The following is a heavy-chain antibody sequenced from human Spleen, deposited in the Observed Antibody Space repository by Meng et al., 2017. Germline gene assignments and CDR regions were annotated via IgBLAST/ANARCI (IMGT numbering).Heavy chain of an antibody. CDR1: GFTVSSNY. Sequence: GRLVETGGGLIRSGGSLRLYCAASGFTVSSNYMSWVRQAPGKGLEWVSIIYSGGSTYADSVKGRFTISRDNSKNTVYLQMNSLRAEDTAIYYCARHDWFDPWGQGTLVTVFS. V-gene: IGHV3-53*02. CDR3: ARHDWFDP. J-gene: IGHJ5*02. CDR2: IYSGGST.